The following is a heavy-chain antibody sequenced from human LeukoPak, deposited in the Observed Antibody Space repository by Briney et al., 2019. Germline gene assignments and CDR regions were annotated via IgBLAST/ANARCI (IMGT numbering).Heavy chain of an antibody. D-gene: IGHD3-22*01. CDR2: ITRDGDST. J-gene: IGHJ4*02. CDR3: AKGLHRTIIY. V-gene: IGHV3-43*02. CDR1: GFTFDDYA. Sequence: GGSLRLSCAASGFTFDDYAMHWVRQTPGKGLEWVSLITRDGDSTYYADSVKGRFAISRDNSKNSLYLQMDSLRTEDTAFYYCAKGLHRTIIYWGQGTLVTVSS.